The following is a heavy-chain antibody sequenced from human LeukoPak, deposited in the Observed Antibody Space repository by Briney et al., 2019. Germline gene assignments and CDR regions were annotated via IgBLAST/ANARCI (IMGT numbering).Heavy chain of an antibody. V-gene: IGHV4-34*01. CDR2: INHSGST. Sequence: PSETLSLTCAVYGGSFSGYYWSWIRQPPGKGLEWIGEINHSGSTNYNPSLKSRVTISVDTSKNQFSLKLSSVTAADTAVYYCARAKGTAMVNWFDPWGQGTLVTVSS. CDR3: ARAKGTAMVNWFDP. J-gene: IGHJ5*02. D-gene: IGHD5-18*01. CDR1: GGSFSGYY.